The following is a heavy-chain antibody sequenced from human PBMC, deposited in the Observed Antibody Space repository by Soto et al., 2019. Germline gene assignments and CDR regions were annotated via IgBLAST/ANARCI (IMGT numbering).Heavy chain of an antibody. CDR1: GGSISSYY. CDR3: ARHEYSSSPLDP. D-gene: IGHD6-6*01. J-gene: IGHJ5*02. V-gene: IGHV4-59*08. Sequence: SETLSLTCTVSGGSISSYYWSWIRQPPGKGRGWIGYIYYSGSTNYTPSLKSRVTISVDTSKNQFSLKLSSVTAADTAVYYCARHEYSSSPLDPWGQGTLVTVSS. CDR2: IYYSGST.